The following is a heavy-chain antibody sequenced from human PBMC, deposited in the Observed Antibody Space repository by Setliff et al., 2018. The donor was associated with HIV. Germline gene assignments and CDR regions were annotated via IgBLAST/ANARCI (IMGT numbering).Heavy chain of an antibody. CDR3: ARTPQEVVVVAATRPYYYYYMDV. CDR2: IYYSGST. D-gene: IGHD2-15*01. V-gene: IGHV4-59*11. CDR1: GGSISSHY. J-gene: IGHJ6*03. Sequence: SETLSLTCTVSGGSISSHYWSWIRQPPGKGLEWIGYIYYSGSTNYNPSLKSRVTISVDTSENQFSLKLSSVTAADAAVYYCARTPQEVVVVAATRPYYYYYMDVWGKGTTVTVSS.